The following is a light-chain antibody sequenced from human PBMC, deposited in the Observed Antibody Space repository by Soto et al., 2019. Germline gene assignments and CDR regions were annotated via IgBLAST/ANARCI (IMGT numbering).Light chain of an antibody. Sequence: QSALTQPASVSGSPGQSITISCTGTSSDVGSYNLVSWYQQHPGKAPKLMLYEGSKRPSGVSNRFSGSKSGNTASLTISGLQAEDEADYYCCSYAGSSTFSVVVGGGTKLTVL. CDR3: CSYAGSSTFSVV. CDR1: SSDVGSYNL. V-gene: IGLV2-23*03. J-gene: IGLJ2*01. CDR2: EGS.